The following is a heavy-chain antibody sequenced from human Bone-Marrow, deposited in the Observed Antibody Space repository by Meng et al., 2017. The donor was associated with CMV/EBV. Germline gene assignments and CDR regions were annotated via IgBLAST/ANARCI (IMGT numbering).Heavy chain of an antibody. CDR3: ARGPRYYCSSTSCYTLDNWFDP. CDR2: INHSGST. Sequence: SETLSLTCAVYGGSFSGYYWSWIRQPPGKGLEWIGEINHSGSTNYNPSLKSRVTISVDTSKNQFSLKLSSVTAADTAVYYCARGPRYYCSSTSCYTLDNWFDPWGHGTLVTVPS. D-gene: IGHD2-2*02. CDR1: GGSFSGYY. J-gene: IGHJ5*02. V-gene: IGHV4-34*01.